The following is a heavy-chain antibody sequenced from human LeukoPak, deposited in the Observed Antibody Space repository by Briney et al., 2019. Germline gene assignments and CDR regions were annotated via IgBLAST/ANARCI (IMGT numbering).Heavy chain of an antibody. CDR3: ARHKSGDGYNWLDY. CDR2: IIPVFGTP. J-gene: IGHJ4*02. V-gene: IGHV1-69*05. Sequence: SVKVSCKASGGTFSISWVRQAPGQGLEWMGGIIPVFGTPNYAQNFQGRVTITTDKFTSTAYMELSSLRSEDTAVYYCARHKSGDGYNWLDYWGQGTPVTVSS. D-gene: IGHD5-24*01. CDR1: GGTFS.